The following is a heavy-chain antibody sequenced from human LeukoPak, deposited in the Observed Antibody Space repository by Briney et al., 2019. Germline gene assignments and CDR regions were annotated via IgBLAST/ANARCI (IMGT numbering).Heavy chain of an antibody. D-gene: IGHD3-3*01. CDR3: ARDKAGTIFGVVIKYYYYYMDV. V-gene: IGHV4-4*07. CDR1: GGSISSYY. Sequence: PSETLSLTCTVVSGGSISSYYWSWIRQPAGKGLEWIGRIYTSGSTNYNPSLKSRVTMSVDTSKNQFSLKLSSVTAADTAVYYCARDKAGTIFGVVIKYYYYYMDVWGKGTTVTVSS. CDR2: IYTSGST. J-gene: IGHJ6*03.